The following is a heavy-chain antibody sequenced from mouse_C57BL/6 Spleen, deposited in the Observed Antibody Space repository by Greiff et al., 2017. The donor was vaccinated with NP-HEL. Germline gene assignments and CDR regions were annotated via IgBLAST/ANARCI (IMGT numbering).Heavy chain of an antibody. J-gene: IGHJ1*03. CDR2: ISDGGSYT. V-gene: IGHV5-4*03. Sequence: EVMLVESGGGLVKPGGSLKLSCAASGFTFSSYAMSWVRQTPEKRLEWVATISDGGSYTYYPDNVKGRFTISRDNAKNNLYLQMSHLKSEDTAMYYCARGYGNYPYWYFDVWGTGTTVTVSS. CDR1: GFTFSSYA. D-gene: IGHD2-1*01. CDR3: ARGYGNYPYWYFDV.